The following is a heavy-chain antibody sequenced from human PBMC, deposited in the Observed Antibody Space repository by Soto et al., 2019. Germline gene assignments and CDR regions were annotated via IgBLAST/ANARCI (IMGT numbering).Heavy chain of an antibody. J-gene: IGHJ4*02. CDR1: GGSISSYY. CDR2: IYYSGST. V-gene: IGHV4-59*08. D-gene: IGHD2-15*01. Sequence: QVQLQESGPGLVKPSETLSLTCTVSGGSISSYYWSWIRQPPGKGLEWIGYIYYSGSTNYNPSLQGRLTISVDTSKTQFSLTLSSVDAADTAVYYCASLRPDEYCSCGSCYSPNWGQGTLVTVS. CDR3: ASLRPDEYCSCGSCYSPN.